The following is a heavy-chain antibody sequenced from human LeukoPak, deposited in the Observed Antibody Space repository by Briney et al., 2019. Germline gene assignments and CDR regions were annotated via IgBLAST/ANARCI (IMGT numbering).Heavy chain of an antibody. CDR1: GGSISSYY. CDR2: IYYSGST. D-gene: IGHD1-26*01. CDR3: ARDNHSGSYSVGGNDAFDI. J-gene: IGHJ3*02. V-gene: IGHV4-59*01. Sequence: SETLSLTCTVSGGSISSYYWSCIRQPPGKGLEWIGYIYYSGSTNYNPSLKSRVTISVDTSKNQFSLKLSSVTAADTAVYYCARDNHSGSYSVGGNDAFDIWGQGTMVTVSS.